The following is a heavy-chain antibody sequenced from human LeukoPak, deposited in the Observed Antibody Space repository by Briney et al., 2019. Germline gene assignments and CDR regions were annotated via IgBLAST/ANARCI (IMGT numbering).Heavy chain of an antibody. Sequence: GGSLRLSCAASGFTFRSYGMHWVRQAPGKGLEWVAFIRYDGSNKYYADSVKGRFTISRDNSKNTLYLQMNSLRAEDTAVYYCAKAVFTMVRGVPDYWGQGTLVTVSS. CDR1: GFTFRSYG. D-gene: IGHD3-10*01. J-gene: IGHJ4*02. CDR2: IRYDGSNK. V-gene: IGHV3-30*02. CDR3: AKAVFTMVRGVPDY.